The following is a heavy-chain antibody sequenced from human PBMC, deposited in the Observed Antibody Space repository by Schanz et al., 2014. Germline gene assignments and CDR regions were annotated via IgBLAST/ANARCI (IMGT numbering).Heavy chain of an antibody. CDR2: ISPYNGNT. J-gene: IGHJ6*02. CDR1: GYTFTGYY. Sequence: QVQLVQSGAEMKKPGASVKVSCKASGYTFTGYYMHWVRQAPGQGLEWMGWISPYNGNTNYIQKLQGRVTMTTDTSTSTAYMELRSLRSDDTAVYYCARVQDDILTGSEYYYGMDVWGQGTTVTVSS. CDR3: ARVQDDILTGSEYYYGMDV. V-gene: IGHV1-18*04. D-gene: IGHD3-9*01.